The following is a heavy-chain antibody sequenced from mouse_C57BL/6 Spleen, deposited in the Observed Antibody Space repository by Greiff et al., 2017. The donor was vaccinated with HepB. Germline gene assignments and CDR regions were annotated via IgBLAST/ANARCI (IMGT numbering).Heavy chain of an antibody. Sequence: EVKLMESGGGLVKPGGSLKLSCAASGFTFSDYGMHWVRQAPEKGLEWVAYISSGSSTIYYADTVKGRFTISRDNAKNTLFLQMTSLRSEDTAMYYCAREDGNYLAMDYWGQGTSVTVSS. CDR2: ISSGSSTI. J-gene: IGHJ4*01. V-gene: IGHV5-17*01. CDR1: GFTFSDYG. CDR3: AREDGNYLAMDY. D-gene: IGHD2-1*01.